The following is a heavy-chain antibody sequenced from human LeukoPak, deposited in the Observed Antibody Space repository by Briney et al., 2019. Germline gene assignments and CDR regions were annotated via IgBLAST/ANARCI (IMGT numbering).Heavy chain of an antibody. CDR2: INPNSGGT. V-gene: IGHV1-2*02. Sequence: ASVKVSCKASGYTFTGYYMHWVRQAPGQGLEWMGWINPNSGGTNYAQKFQGRVTMTRDTSISTAYMELSRLRSDDTAVYFCARRYDSGSYHLPHWGQGTLVTVSS. CDR3: ARRYDSGSYHLPH. CDR1: GYTFTGYY. J-gene: IGHJ4*02. D-gene: IGHD3-10*01.